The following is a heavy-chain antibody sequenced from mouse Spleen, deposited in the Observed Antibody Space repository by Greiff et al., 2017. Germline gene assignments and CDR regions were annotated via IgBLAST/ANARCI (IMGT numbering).Heavy chain of an antibody. V-gene: IGHV1-15*01. Sequence: QVQLQQSGAELVRPGASVTLSCKASGYTFTDYEMHWVKQTPVHGLEWIGAIDPETGGTAYNQKFKGKAILTADKPSSTAYMELRSLTSEDSAVYYCTRDYGSREFAYWGQGTLVTVSA. D-gene: IGHD1-1*01. CDR3: TRDYGSREFAY. J-gene: IGHJ3*01. CDR2: IDPETGGT. CDR1: GYTFTDYE.